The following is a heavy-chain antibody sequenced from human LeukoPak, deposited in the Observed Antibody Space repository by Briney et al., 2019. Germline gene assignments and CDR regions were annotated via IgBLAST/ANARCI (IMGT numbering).Heavy chain of an antibody. CDR1: GFTFSSYA. D-gene: IGHD3-22*01. CDR2: ISYDGSNK. CDR3: AREEGYYGRLDY. J-gene: IGHJ4*02. V-gene: IGHV3-30*04. Sequence: GGSLRLSCAASGFTFSSYAMSWVRQAPGKGLEWVAVISYDGSNKYYADSVKGRFTISRDNSKNTLYLQMNSLRAEDTAVYYCAREEGYYGRLDYWGQGTLVTVSS.